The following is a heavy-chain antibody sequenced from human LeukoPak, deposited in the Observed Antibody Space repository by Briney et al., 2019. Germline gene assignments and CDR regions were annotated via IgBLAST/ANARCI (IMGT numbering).Heavy chain of an antibody. CDR3: AREQGPIFGVPYYRGDWFDP. V-gene: IGHV3-30-3*01. J-gene: IGHJ5*02. CDR2: ISYDGSNK. CDR1: GFTFSSYA. Sequence: QPGRSLRPSCAASGFTFSSYAMHWVRQAPGKGLEWVAVISYDGSNKYYADSVKGRFTISRDNSKNTLYLQMNSLRAEDTAVYYCAREQGPIFGVPYYRGDWFDPWGQGTLVTVSS. D-gene: IGHD3-3*01.